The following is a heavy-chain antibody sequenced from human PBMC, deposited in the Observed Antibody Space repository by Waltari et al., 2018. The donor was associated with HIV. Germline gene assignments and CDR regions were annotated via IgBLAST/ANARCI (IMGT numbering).Heavy chain of an antibody. J-gene: IGHJ6*02. Sequence: QVQLQESGPGLVKPSQTLSLTCTVSGGSISRGGYYWSWIRQHPGTGLEWIGYIYYSGSTYYNPSLKSRVTISVDTSKNQFSLKLSSVTAADTAVYYCARDHATIFGGGGRDYGMDVWGQGTTVTVSS. D-gene: IGHD3-3*01. CDR1: GGSISRGGYY. CDR2: IYYSGST. V-gene: IGHV4-31*03. CDR3: ARDHATIFGGGGRDYGMDV.